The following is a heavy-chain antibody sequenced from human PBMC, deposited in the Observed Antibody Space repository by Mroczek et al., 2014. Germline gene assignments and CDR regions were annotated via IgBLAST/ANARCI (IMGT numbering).Heavy chain of an antibody. V-gene: IGHV3-11*01. CDR2: ISSSGSTI. D-gene: IGHD2-2*02. Sequence: QVQLVESGGGLVKPGGSLRLSCAASGFTFSDYYMSWIRQAPGKGLEWVSYISSSGSTIYYADSVKGRFTISRDNAKNSLYLQMNSLRAEDTAVYYCARNIHGRYCSSTSCYTPAYYWGQGTLVTVSS. J-gene: IGHJ4*02. CDR1: GFTFSDYY. CDR3: ARNIHGRYCSSTSCYTPAYY.